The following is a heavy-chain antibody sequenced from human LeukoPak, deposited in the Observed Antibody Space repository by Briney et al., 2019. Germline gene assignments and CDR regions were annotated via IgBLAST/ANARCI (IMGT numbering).Heavy chain of an antibody. CDR2: MNPNSSNT. CDR3: ARQDSSSCDY. J-gene: IGHJ4*02. V-gene: IGHV1-8*01. CDR1: GYTFTSYD. D-gene: IGHD6-13*01. Sequence: ASLKLSCTASGYTFTSYDINWVRQATGQGLEWMGWMNPNSSNTGYAHKFQGRVTMTRNTSIRTVYMELSSLRSEDTAVYYCARQDSSSCDYWGRGTLASVSS.